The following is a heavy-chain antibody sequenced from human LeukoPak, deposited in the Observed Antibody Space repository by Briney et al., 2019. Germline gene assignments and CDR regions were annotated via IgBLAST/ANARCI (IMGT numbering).Heavy chain of an antibody. CDR1: GFTFSSYS. Sequence: PGGSLRLSCAASGFTFSSYSMNWVRQAPGKGLEWVSPISPSGGVTFYSDSVRGRFTISRDYSKDTLFLQMNSLRAEDTALYYCAKAHVPTMIRGVVSSDWGQGTLVTVSS. CDR2: ISPSGGVT. D-gene: IGHD3-10*01. CDR3: AKAHVPTMIRGVVSSD. V-gene: IGHV3-23*01. J-gene: IGHJ4*02.